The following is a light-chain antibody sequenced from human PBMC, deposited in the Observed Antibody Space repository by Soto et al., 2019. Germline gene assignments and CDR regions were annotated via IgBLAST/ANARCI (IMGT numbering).Light chain of an antibody. Sequence: QSALTQSPSASASLGASVKLTCTLSSGHSSYAIAWHQQQPEKGPRFLMKINSDGSHTKGDGIPARFSGSSSGTERYLTIPSLQSEDEADYYCQTWGTGIHVFGGGTKLTVL. V-gene: IGLV4-69*01. J-gene: IGLJ3*02. CDR1: SGHSSYA. CDR2: INSDGSH. CDR3: QTWGTGIHV.